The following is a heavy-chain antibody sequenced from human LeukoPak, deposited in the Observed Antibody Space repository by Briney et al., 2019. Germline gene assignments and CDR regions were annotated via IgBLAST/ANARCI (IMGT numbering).Heavy chain of an antibody. CDR2: IYHSGST. CDR3: ARGPGAPHIVVVPAASNWFDP. V-gene: IGHV4-38-2*02. CDR1: GYSISSGYY. D-gene: IGHD2-2*01. J-gene: IGHJ5*02. Sequence: SETLSLTCTVSGYSISSGYYWGWIRQPPGKGLEWIGSIYHSGSTNYNPSLKSRVTISVDTSKNQFSLKLSSVTAADTAVYYCARGPGAPHIVVVPAASNWFDPWGQGTLVTVSS.